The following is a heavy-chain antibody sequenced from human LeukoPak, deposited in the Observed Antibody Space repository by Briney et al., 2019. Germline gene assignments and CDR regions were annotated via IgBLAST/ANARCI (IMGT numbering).Heavy chain of an antibody. Sequence: SQTLSLTCTVSGGSISSGSYYWSWIRQPAGKGLEWIGRIYTSGSTNYNPSLKSRVTISVDTSKNQFSLKLSYVTAADTAVYYCARGQWPDWVDYWGQGTLVTVSS. J-gene: IGHJ4*02. CDR3: ARGQWPDWVDY. D-gene: IGHD6-19*01. V-gene: IGHV4-61*02. CDR1: GGSISSGSYY. CDR2: IYTSGST.